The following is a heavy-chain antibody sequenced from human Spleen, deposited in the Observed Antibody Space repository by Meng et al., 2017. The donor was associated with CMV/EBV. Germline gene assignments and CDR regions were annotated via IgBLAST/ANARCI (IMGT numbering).Heavy chain of an antibody. CDR1: GGSISSYY. D-gene: IGHD1-26*01. Sequence: SETLSLTCTVSGGSISSYYWSWIRQPSGKGLEWIGYIYYSGSTNYNPSLKSRVTISVDTSKNQFSLKLSSVTAADTAVYYCARRGQVGATSYYYYYGMDVWGQGTTVTVSS. CDR2: IYYSGST. J-gene: IGHJ6*02. CDR3: ARRGQVGATSYYYYYGMDV. V-gene: IGHV4-59*01.